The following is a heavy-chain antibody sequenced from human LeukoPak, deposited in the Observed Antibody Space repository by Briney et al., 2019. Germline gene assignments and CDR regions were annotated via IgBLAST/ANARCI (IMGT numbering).Heavy chain of an antibody. V-gene: IGHV4-34*01. Sequence: SETLSLTCDIYGGSFSGFYWSWFRQSPGKGLEWIGEIHYTGATSYSPSLKGRVTISPGTSTNQFSLRMNSVTAADTAVYYCARGVLVVYYFGLWGRGTLVTVSS. CDR2: IHYTGAT. D-gene: IGHD5/OR15-5a*01. CDR1: GGSFSGFY. J-gene: IGHJ2*01. CDR3: ARGVLVVYYFGL.